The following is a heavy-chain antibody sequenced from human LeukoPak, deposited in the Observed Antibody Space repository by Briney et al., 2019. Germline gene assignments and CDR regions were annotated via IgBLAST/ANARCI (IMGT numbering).Heavy chain of an antibody. CDR1: GGSISSYY. CDR2: IYYSGST. CDR3: ARVRNQGYCSGGSCYPPYFDY. J-gene: IGHJ4*02. V-gene: IGHV4-59*01. Sequence: SETLSLTCTVSGGSISSYYWSWIRQPPGKGLEWIGYIYYSGSTNYNPSLKSRVTISVDTSKNQFSLKLSSVTAADTAVYYCARVRNQGYCSGGSCYPPYFDYWGQGTLVTVSS. D-gene: IGHD2-15*01.